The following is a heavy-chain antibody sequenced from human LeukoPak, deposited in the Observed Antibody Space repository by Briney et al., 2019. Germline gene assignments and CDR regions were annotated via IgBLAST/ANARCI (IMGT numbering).Heavy chain of an antibody. D-gene: IGHD4-23*01. CDR3: ARGGNSGNYFDY. J-gene: IGHJ4*02. Sequence: SVKVSCKASGGTFSSYAISWVRQAPGQGLEWMGRIIPIIDITNYAQKFQGRVTITADKSTSTAYMELSSLRSEGTAVYFCARGGNSGNYFDYWGQGSLVTVSS. CDR2: IIPIIDIT. V-gene: IGHV1-69*04. CDR1: GGTFSSYA.